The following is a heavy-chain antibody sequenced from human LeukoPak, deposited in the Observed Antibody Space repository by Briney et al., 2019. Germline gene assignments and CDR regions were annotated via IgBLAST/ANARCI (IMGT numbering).Heavy chain of an antibody. D-gene: IGHD1-7*01. CDR2: MNPNSGNT. V-gene: IGHV1-8*01. CDR1: GYTFTSYD. J-gene: IGHJ5*02. CDR3: ATVTGTKQGGGFDP. Sequence: GASVKVSCKASGYTFTSYDINWVRQATGQGLEWMGWMNPNSGNTGYAQKFQGRVTMTRNTSISTAYMELSSLRSEDTAVYYCATVTGTKQGGGFDPWGQGTLVTVSS.